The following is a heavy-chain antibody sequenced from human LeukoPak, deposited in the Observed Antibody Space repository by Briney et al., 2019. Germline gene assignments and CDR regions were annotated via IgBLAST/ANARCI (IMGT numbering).Heavy chain of an antibody. V-gene: IGHV4-30-4*01. Sequence: SETLSLTCTVSGGSISSGDYYWSWIRQPPGKGLEWIGYIYYSGSAYYNPSLKSRVTISVDTSKNQFSLKLSSVTAADTAVYYCARDLLNEGNHLDYWGQGTLVTVSS. CDR3: ARDLLNEGNHLDY. CDR2: IYYSGSA. D-gene: IGHD4-23*01. CDR1: GGSISSGDYY. J-gene: IGHJ4*02.